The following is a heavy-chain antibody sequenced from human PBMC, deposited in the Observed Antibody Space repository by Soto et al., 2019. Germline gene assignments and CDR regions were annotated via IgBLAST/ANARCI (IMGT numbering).Heavy chain of an antibody. J-gene: IGHJ4*02. CDR3: AKTRAQDVVGATYFDY. CDR1: GGSISSYY. D-gene: IGHD1-26*01. V-gene: IGHV4-59*01. Sequence: SETLSLTCTVSGGSISSYYWSWIRQPPGKGLEWIGYIYYSGSTNYNPSLKSRVTISVDTSKNQFSLKLSSVTAADTAVYYCAKTRAQDVVGATYFDYWGQGTLVTVSS. CDR2: IYYSGST.